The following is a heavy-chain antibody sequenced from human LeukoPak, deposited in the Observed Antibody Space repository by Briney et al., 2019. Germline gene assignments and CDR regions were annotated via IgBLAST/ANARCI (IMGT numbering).Heavy chain of an antibody. V-gene: IGHV1-2*02. Sequence: ASVKVSCKASGYTFTDYYMHWVRQAPGQGLEWMGWINPNSDGTNYAQKFQGRVTMTRDTSISTAYMELSRLRSDDTAVYYCARGRSAMVRGGIIPHTYCIDFWGKGTTVTVSS. CDR3: ARGRSAMVRGGIIPHTYCIDF. CDR1: GYTFTDYY. CDR2: INPNSDGT. D-gene: IGHD3-10*01. J-gene: IGHJ6*03.